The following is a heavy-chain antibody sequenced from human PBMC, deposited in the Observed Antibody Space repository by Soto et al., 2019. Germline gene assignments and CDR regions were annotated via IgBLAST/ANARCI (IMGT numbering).Heavy chain of an antibody. Sequence: QVQLVESGGGLVKPGGSLRLSCAASGFSFGDSYMSWIRQSAGKGLEWLSYISGGSSYTKYAESVKGRFTTSRANARRSLFLQVNGLRADDTAIYYCAKTRVADSGYYFDHWGQGTMVTVSS. J-gene: IGHJ4*02. CDR3: AKTRVADSGYYFDH. CDR2: ISGGSSYT. D-gene: IGHD3-10*01. CDR1: GFSFGDSY. V-gene: IGHV3-11*05.